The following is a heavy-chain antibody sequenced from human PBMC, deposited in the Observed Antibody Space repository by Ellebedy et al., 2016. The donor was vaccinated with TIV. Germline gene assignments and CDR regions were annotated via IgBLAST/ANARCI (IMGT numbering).Heavy chain of an antibody. Sequence: MPSDTLSLTCAVFGGSFSGYYWSWIRQPPGKGLEWIGEINHSGSTNYNPSLKSRVTVSVDTSKNQFSLKLSSVTAADTAVYYCARGLGSWDVWGQGTTVTVSS. V-gene: IGHV4-34*01. J-gene: IGHJ6*02. CDR3: ARGLGSWDV. CDR1: GGSFSGYY. CDR2: INHSGST. D-gene: IGHD2-15*01.